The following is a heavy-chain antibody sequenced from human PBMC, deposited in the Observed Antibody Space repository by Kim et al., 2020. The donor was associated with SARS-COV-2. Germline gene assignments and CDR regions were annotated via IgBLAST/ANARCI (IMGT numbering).Heavy chain of an antibody. J-gene: IGHJ3*02. D-gene: IGHD3-22*01. CDR1: GYTFTSYA. CDR2: INAGNGNT. Sequence: ASVKVSCKASGYTFTSYAMHWVRQAPGQRLEWMGWINAGNGNTKYSQKFQGRVTITRDTSASTAYMELSSLRSEDTAVYYCARARNYDSSGYYPKENAFDIWGQGTMVTVSS. V-gene: IGHV1-3*01. CDR3: ARARNYDSSGYYPKENAFDI.